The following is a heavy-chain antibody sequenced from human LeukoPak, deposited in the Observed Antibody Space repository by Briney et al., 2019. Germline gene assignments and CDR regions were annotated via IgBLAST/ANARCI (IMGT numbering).Heavy chain of an antibody. J-gene: IGHJ4*02. D-gene: IGHD3-22*01. CDR1: GFTFSSYW. V-gene: IGHV3-74*01. CDR3: ARIFSMEQWLFDY. Sequence: PGRSLRLSCAAAGFTFSSYWMHWVRQAPGKGLVWVSRISSDGSSTSYADSVKGRFTISRDNAKKTLYLQMNSLRVDDTAVYYCARIFSMEQWLFDYWGQGTLVTVSS. CDR2: ISSDGSST.